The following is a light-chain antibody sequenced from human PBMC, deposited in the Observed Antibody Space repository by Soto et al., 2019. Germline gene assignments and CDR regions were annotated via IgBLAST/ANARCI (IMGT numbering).Light chain of an antibody. Sequence: QSALTQPASVSGSPGQSITISCTGTSSDVGGYNYVSWYQQHPGKAPKLMIYDVSNRPSGVSNRSSGSKSGNTAFLIISGLQAEDEADYYCSSYTSSSTRVFGTGTKVTVL. CDR1: SSDVGGYNY. V-gene: IGLV2-14*01. CDR3: SSYTSSSTRV. CDR2: DVS. J-gene: IGLJ1*01.